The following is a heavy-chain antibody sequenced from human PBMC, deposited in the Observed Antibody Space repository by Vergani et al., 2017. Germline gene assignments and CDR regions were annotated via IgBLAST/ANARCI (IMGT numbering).Heavy chain of an antibody. CDR2: IYYSGST. CDR1: GGSISSGEYY. CDR3: ARDGDPPTNWFDP. D-gene: IGHD2-21*02. V-gene: IGHV4-30-4*01. J-gene: IGHJ5*02. Sequence: QVQLQESGPGLVKPSQTLSLTCTVSGGSISSGEYYWSWIRQPPGKGLGWIGYIYYSGSTYYNPSLKSRVTISVDTSKNQFSLKLSSVTAADTAVYYCARDGDPPTNWFDPWGQGTLVTVSS.